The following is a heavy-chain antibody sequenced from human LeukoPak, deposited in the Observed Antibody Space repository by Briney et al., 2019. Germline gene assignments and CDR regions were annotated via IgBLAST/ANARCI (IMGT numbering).Heavy chain of an antibody. CDR3: ARDPGYGLGVDYGDY. D-gene: IGHD3-10*01. V-gene: IGHV3-66*01. J-gene: IGHJ4*02. Sequence: GGSLRLSCAASGFTVSGNYMSWVRQAPGKGLEWLSVIHRGGNTYYADSVKGRFTISRDSSKNTVFLQMDSLRAEDTAVYYCARDPGYGLGVDYGDYWGQETPVTVSS. CDR2: IHRGGNT. CDR1: GFTVSGNY.